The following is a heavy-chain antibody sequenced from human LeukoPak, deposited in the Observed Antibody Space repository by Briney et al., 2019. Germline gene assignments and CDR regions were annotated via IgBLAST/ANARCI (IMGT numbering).Heavy chain of an antibody. CDR2: INPNSGGT. Sequence: ASVKVSCKASGYTFTGYYMHWVRQAPGQGLEWMGWINPNSGGTNYAQKFQGRVTMTRDTSISTAYMELSRLRSDDTAVYYCARDLGFLEWHYFDYWGQGTLVTVSS. CDR3: ARDLGFLEWHYFDY. D-gene: IGHD3-3*01. J-gene: IGHJ4*02. CDR1: GYTFTGYY. V-gene: IGHV1-2*02.